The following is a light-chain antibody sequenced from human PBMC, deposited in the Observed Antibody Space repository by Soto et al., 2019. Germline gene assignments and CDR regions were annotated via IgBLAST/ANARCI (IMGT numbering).Light chain of an antibody. J-gene: IGKJ2*01. CDR1: QSVSSSY. CDR2: GAS. Sequence: EIVLTQSPGTLSLSPGERATLSCRASQSVSSSYLAWYQQKPGQAPRLLIYGASSRATGIPDRFSGSGSGTDVTLNISRVEPEDFAVYYCQKYSSSPYTFGQGTQLEIK. V-gene: IGKV3-20*01. CDR3: QKYSSSPYT.